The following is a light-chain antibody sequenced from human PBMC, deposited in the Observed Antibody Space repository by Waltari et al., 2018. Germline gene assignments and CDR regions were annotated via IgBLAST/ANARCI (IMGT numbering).Light chain of an antibody. V-gene: IGLV1-44*01. CDR3: ATWDDSLDCMI. Sequence: QSVLSQPTSASGTPGQRVTFSCSGSRSHIGGNTVNWYPQLQGTAPKRVMYANDQPRSAVPDRFSGSKSGTSATRAISVLQSEDDADYYSATWDDSLDCMIFGGGTKLTVL. J-gene: IGLJ2*01. CDR1: RSHIGGNT. CDR2: AND.